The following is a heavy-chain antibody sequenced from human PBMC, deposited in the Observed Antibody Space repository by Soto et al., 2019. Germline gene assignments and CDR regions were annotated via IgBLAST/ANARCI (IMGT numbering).Heavy chain of an antibody. Sequence: ASVKVYCKASGYTFTSYDSNWVRQATGQGLEWMGWMNPNSGNTGYAQKFQGRVTMTRNTSISTAYMELSSLRSEDTAVYHCARLVRYSGYGSDYWGQGTLVTVSS. V-gene: IGHV1-8*01. CDR1: GYTFTSYD. J-gene: IGHJ4*02. D-gene: IGHD5-12*01. CDR2: MNPNSGNT. CDR3: ARLVRYSGYGSDY.